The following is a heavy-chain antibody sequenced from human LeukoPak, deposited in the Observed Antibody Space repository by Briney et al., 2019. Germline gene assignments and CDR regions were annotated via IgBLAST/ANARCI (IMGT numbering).Heavy chain of an antibody. J-gene: IGHJ4*02. Sequence: SETLSLTYTVSGDSISSGDYYWSWIRQPAGKGLEWIGRISSSGSTNYNPSLKSRVTMSVDTSKNQFSLKLSSVTAADTAVYYCARDRGTWNDDGFDYWGQGTLVTVSS. CDR3: ARDRGTWNDDGFDY. V-gene: IGHV4-61*02. D-gene: IGHD1-1*01. CDR2: ISSSGST. CDR1: GDSISSGDYY.